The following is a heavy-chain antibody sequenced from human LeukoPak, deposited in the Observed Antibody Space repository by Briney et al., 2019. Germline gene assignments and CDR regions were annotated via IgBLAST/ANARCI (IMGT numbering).Heavy chain of an antibody. CDR3: ARQLNDAFDI. CDR2: INHSGST. CDR1: GGSFSGYY. D-gene: IGHD1-1*01. V-gene: IGHV4-34*01. J-gene: IGHJ3*02. Sequence: SETLSLTCAVYGGSFSGYYWSWIRQPPGKGLEWIGEINHSGSTNYNPSLKSRVTISVDTSKNQFSLKLSSVTAADTAVYYCARQLNDAFDIWGQGTMVTVSS.